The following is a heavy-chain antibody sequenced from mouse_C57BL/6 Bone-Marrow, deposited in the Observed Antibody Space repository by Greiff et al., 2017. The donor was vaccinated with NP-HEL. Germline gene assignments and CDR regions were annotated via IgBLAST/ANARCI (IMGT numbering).Heavy chain of an antibody. CDR3: TYYDYVY. J-gene: IGHJ2*01. Sequence: EVQLQQPGAELVRPGASVKLSCTASGFTITDDYMHWVKQRPEQGLEWIGWIDPENGDTEYASKFQGKATITVDTSSNTAYLQLSSLTSEDTAVYYSTYYDYVYWGRGTALTVSS. CDR2: IDPENGDT. D-gene: IGHD2-4*01. V-gene: IGHV14-4*01. CDR1: GFTITDDY.